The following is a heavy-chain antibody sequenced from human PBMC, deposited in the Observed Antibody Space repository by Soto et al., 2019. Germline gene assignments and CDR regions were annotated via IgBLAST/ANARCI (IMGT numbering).Heavy chain of an antibody. Sequence: PSETLSLTCTVSGGSISSYYWSWIRQPPGKGLEWIGYIYYSGSTNYNPSLKSRVTISVDTSKNQFSLKLSSVTAADTAVYYCARSTEDIYYYYYMDVWGKGTTVTVS. V-gene: IGHV4-59*08. CDR2: IYYSGST. J-gene: IGHJ6*03. CDR3: ARSTEDIYYYYYMDV. CDR1: GGSISSYY.